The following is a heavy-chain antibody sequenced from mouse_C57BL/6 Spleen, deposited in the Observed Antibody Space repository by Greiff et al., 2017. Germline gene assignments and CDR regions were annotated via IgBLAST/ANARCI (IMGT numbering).Heavy chain of an antibody. D-gene: IGHD4-1*01. V-gene: IGHV1-50*01. CDR3: ARGSNRYFDY. CDR2: IDPSDSYT. Sequence: VQLQQPGAELVKPGASVKLSCKASGYTFTSYWMQWVKQRPGQGLEWIGEIDPSDSYTNYNQKFKGKATLTVDTSSSTAYMQLSSLTSEDSAVYYCARGSNRYFDYWGQGTTLTVSS. J-gene: IGHJ2*01. CDR1: GYTFTSYW.